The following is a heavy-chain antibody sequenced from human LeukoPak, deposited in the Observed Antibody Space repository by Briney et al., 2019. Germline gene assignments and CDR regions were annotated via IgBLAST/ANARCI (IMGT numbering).Heavy chain of an antibody. CDR1: GFTFSIYG. J-gene: IGHJ6*02. CDR2: INSDGSMT. Sequence: GGSLRLSCAASGFTFSIYGMHWVRQAPGKGLLWVSHINSDGSMTTYADSVKGRFTISRDNAKNTLYLQMNSLKAEDTAAYFCARGANYVMDVWGQGTAVTVSS. CDR3: ARGANYVMDV. V-gene: IGHV3-74*03.